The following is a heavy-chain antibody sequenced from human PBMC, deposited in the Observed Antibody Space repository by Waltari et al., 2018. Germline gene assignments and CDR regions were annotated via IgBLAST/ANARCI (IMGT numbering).Heavy chain of an antibody. Sequence: QVQLVQSGAEVKKPGASVKVSCKASGYTFTGYYMHWVRQAPGQGLEWMGWINPNSGGKNYAQKFQGRVTMTRDTSISTAYMELSRLRSDDTAVYYCARVGNERWLQFDYWGQGTLVTVSS. CDR1: GYTFTGYY. D-gene: IGHD5-12*01. J-gene: IGHJ4*02. V-gene: IGHV1-2*02. CDR3: ARVGNERWLQFDY. CDR2: INPNSGGK.